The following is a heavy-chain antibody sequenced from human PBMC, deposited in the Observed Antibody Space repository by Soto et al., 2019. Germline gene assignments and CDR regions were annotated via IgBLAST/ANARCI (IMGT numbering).Heavy chain of an antibody. V-gene: IGHV3-33*01. Sequence: GGSLRLSCAASGFTFSSYGMHWVRQAPGKGLEWVAVIWYDGSNKYYADSVKGRFTISRDNSKNTLYLQMNSLRAEDTAVYYCARSAYDYVWGSYRLDGAFDIWGQGTMVTVSS. CDR2: IWYDGSNK. CDR1: GFTFSSYG. D-gene: IGHD3-16*02. CDR3: ARSAYDYVWGSYRLDGAFDI. J-gene: IGHJ3*02.